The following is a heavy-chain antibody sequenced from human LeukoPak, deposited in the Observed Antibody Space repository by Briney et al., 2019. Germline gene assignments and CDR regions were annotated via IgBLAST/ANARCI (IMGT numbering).Heavy chain of an antibody. J-gene: IGHJ4*02. CDR3: ARTSRDVWGSYRAPFDY. CDR1: GGSFSGYY. V-gene: IGHV4-34*01. D-gene: IGHD3-16*02. Sequence: SETLSLTCAVYGGSFSGYYWSWIRQPPGKGLEWIGEINHSGSTNYNPSLKSRVTITVDTPKNQFSLKLSSVTAADTAVYYCARTSRDVWGSYRAPFDYWGQGTLVTVSS. CDR2: INHSGST.